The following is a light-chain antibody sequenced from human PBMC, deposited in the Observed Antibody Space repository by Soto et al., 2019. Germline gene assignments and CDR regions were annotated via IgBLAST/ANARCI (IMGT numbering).Light chain of an antibody. CDR2: GAF. Sequence: EIVLTQSPGTLSLSPGERATLSCRASQSISSSYLAWYQQQPGQAPRLLIYGAFSRPTGIPDRFSGSGSVTDFTLTISRLEPEDFAVYYCQQFRTFGPGTKIDIK. V-gene: IGKV3-20*01. CDR1: QSISSSY. J-gene: IGKJ3*01. CDR3: QQFRT.